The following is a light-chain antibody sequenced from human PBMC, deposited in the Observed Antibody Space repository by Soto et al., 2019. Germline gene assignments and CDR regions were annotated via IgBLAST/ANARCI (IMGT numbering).Light chain of an antibody. CDR3: SSHGGTGKWV. Sequence: QSVLTLPPSASGSPGQSVTISCTGTSSDVGAYYSVSWYQQHPGKAPKLVIYEVNKRPSGVPDRFSGSKSGNTASLTVSGLRAEDEADYYCSSHGGTGKWVFGGGTKLTVL. CDR1: SSDVGAYYS. V-gene: IGLV2-8*01. J-gene: IGLJ3*02. CDR2: EVN.